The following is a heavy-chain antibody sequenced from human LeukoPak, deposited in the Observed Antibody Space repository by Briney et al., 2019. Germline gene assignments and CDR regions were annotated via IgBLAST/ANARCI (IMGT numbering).Heavy chain of an antibody. CDR3: ARGNYDILTGYPTGYFDY. CDR2: INPNSGGT. CDR1: GYTFTGYY. J-gene: IGHJ4*02. Sequence: GASVKVSCKASGYTFTGYYMHWVRQAPGQGLEWMGWINPNSGGTNYAQKFQGRVTMTRDTSISTAYMEQSRLRSDDTAVYYCARGNYDILTGYPTGYFDYWGQGTLVTVSS. V-gene: IGHV1-2*02. D-gene: IGHD3-9*01.